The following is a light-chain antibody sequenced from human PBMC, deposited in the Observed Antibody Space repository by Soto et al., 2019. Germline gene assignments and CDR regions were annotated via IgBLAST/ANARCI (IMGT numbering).Light chain of an antibody. CDR1: SSDVGGYNY. CDR3: SSYAGSNNYV. V-gene: IGLV2-8*01. J-gene: IGLJ1*01. CDR2: EVS. Sequence: GLTRPPAPSGSPGQAVTISCTVTSSDVGGYNYVSWYQQHPGKAPKLMIYEVSKRPSGVPDRSSGSKSGNTASLTVSGLQAEDEADYYCSSYAGSNNYVFGTGTKSPS.